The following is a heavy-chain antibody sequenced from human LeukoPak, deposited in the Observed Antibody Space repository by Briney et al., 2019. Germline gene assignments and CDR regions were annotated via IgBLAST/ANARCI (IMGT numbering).Heavy chain of an antibody. CDR3: ARTKEKWYYYDSSGFWFDP. CDR2: ISSSSSYI. Sequence: GGSLRLSCAASGFTFSSYSMNWVRQAPGKGLGWVSSISSSSSYIYYADSVKGRFTISRDNAKNSLYLQMNSLRAEDTAVYYCARTKEKWYYYDSSGFWFDPWGQGTLVTVSS. D-gene: IGHD3-22*01. V-gene: IGHV3-21*01. J-gene: IGHJ5*02. CDR1: GFTFSSYS.